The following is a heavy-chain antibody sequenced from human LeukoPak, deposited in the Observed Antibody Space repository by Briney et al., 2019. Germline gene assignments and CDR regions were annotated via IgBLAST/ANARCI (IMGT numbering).Heavy chain of an antibody. D-gene: IGHD3-22*01. Sequence: SETLSLTYTVSGGSISSYYWSWIRQPAGKGLEWIGRIYTSGSTNYNPSLKSRVTMSVDTSKNQFSLKLSSVTAADTAVYYCARGRGYYYDSSGYRQSSYYFDYWGQGTLVTVSS. CDR3: ARGRGYYYDSSGYRQSSYYFDY. CDR1: GGSISSYY. J-gene: IGHJ4*02. CDR2: IYTSGST. V-gene: IGHV4-4*07.